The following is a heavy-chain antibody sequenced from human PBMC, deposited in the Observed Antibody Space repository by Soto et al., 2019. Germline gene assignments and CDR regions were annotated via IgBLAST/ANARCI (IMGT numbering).Heavy chain of an antibody. CDR3: ARDPRPARYSSSWVYNWFDP. Sequence: ASGKVSCKASGGTFSSYAISWLRQAPGQGLEWMGGIIPIFGTANYAQKFQGRVTITADESTSTAYMELSSLRSEDTAVYYCARDPRPARYSSSWVYNWFDPWGQGTLVTVSS. J-gene: IGHJ5*02. CDR1: GGTFSSYA. CDR2: IIPIFGTA. V-gene: IGHV1-69*13. D-gene: IGHD6-13*01.